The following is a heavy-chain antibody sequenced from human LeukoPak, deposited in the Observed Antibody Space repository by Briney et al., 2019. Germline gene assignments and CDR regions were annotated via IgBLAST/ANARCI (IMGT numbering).Heavy chain of an antibody. V-gene: IGHV3-7*01. J-gene: IGHJ4*02. CDR1: GFTFKNYW. Sequence: GRSLRLSCAASGFTFKNYWMTSVRQAPGKGLDWVATIKHDGRDKHYVDSVKGRFAISRDNANNSLHLQMNSLGAEDTAVYFCARSYTCSGYYYGVAYWGQGTLVTVSS. D-gene: IGHD3-3*01. CDR2: IKHDGRDK. CDR3: ARSYTCSGYYYGVAY.